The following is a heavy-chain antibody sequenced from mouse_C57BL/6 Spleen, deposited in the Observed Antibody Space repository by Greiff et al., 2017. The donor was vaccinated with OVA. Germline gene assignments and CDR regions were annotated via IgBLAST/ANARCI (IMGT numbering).Heavy chain of an antibody. J-gene: IGHJ2*01. V-gene: IGHV5-9-1*02. CDR2: ISSGGDYI. CDR3: TRERGYDYSDY. CDR1: GFTFSSYA. D-gene: IGHD2-3*01. Sequence: EVQVVESGEGLVKPGGSLKLSCAASGFTFSSYAMSWVRQTPEKRLEWVAYISSGGDYIYYADTVKGRFTISRDNARNTLYLQMSSLKSEDTAMYYCTRERGYDYSDYWGQGTTLTVSS.